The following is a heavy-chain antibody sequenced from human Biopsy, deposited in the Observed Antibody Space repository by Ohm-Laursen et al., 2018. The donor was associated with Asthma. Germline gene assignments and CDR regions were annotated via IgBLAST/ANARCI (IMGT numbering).Heavy chain of an antibody. CDR3: ASDFPKDYVRYNFQF. CDR2: HDHEEGGT. Sequence: SVKVSCKISGYSLTDLSMHWVRQAPGQGLEWMGGHDHEEGGTVNARRFQGRVTMTEDTSTDTAYMELSSLSSDDTAVYYCASDFPKDYVRYNFQFWGQRTLVTVSS. D-gene: IGHD4-17*01. V-gene: IGHV1-24*01. CDR1: GYSLTDLS. J-gene: IGHJ4*02.